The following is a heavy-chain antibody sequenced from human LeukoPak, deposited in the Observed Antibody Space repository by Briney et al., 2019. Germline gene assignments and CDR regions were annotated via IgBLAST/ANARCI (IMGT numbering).Heavy chain of an antibody. CDR1: GFTFSSYA. CDR2: ISGSGGST. D-gene: IGHD6-19*01. V-gene: IGHV3-23*01. J-gene: IGHJ6*02. Sequence: GGSLRLSCAASGFTFSSYAMSWVRQAPGKGLEWVSAISGSGGSTYYADSVKGRFTISRDNSKNTLYLQMNSLRAEDTALYYCAKGLSRGYGSSGWYGYYYGMDVWGQGTTVTVSS. CDR3: AKGLSRGYGSSGWYGYYYGMDV.